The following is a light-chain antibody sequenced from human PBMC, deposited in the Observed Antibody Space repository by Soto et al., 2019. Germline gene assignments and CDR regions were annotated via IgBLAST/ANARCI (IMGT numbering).Light chain of an antibody. CDR1: SSNIGRNT. V-gene: IGLV1-44*01. J-gene: IGLJ1*01. CDR3: AAWDDRLNSYV. Sequence: QSVLTQPPSASGTPGQRVTISCSGSSSNIGRNTVNWYQQVPGTAPKLLTNSNNERPSGVPDRFSGSKSGPSASLAIGGLQSEDEADYYCAAWDDRLNSYVFGTGTKVTLL. CDR2: SNN.